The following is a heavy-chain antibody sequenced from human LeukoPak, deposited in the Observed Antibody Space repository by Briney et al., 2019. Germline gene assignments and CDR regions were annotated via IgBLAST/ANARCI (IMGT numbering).Heavy chain of an antibody. CDR2: INPRSGGT. V-gene: IGHV1-2*02. J-gene: IGHJ4*02. Sequence: ASLRLSCTASGYTFTANYMHWVRQAPGQGLEWMGWINPRSGGTNYGERLRGRVTMTRDTSITTAYMELSSLRFDDTAVYYCARGSGTSWFDYWGQGTLVTVSS. CDR1: GYTFTANY. D-gene: IGHD2-2*01. CDR3: ARGSGTSWFDY.